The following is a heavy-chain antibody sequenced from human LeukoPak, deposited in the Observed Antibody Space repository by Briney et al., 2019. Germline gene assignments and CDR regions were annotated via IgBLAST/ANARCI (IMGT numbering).Heavy chain of an antibody. V-gene: IGHV3-53*01. Sequence: GGSLRLSCTVSGFTVSSNSWSWVRQAPGKGLEWVSFIYSGGNTHYSDSVTSRFTISRDNSKNTLYLQMNSLRAEDTAVYYCARATGCGGGGCPIAHFYYYYQMDVWGKGTSVTVSS. J-gene: IGHJ6*03. CDR2: IYSGGNT. CDR3: ARATGCGGGGCPIAHFYYYYQMDV. CDR1: GFTVSSNS. D-gene: IGHD2-15*01.